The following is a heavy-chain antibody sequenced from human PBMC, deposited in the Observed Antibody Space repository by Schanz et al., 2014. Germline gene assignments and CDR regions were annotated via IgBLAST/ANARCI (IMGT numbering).Heavy chain of an antibody. CDR1: GFTFSTHA. V-gene: IGHV3-48*01. D-gene: IGHD3-10*02. Sequence: EVQLVESGGGVVQPGRSLRLSCAASGFTFSTHAMHWVRQAPGKGLEWVSYVSRSTPDIYYADSVKGRFTMSRDNAKIAVCRQMNSLRAEDTAVYYCVRDSLFAFDYWGQGTLVTVSS. J-gene: IGHJ4*02. CDR2: VSRSTPDI. CDR3: VRDSLFAFDY.